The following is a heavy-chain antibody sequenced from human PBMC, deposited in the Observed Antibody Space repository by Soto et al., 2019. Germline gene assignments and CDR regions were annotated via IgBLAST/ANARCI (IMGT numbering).Heavy chain of an antibody. CDR1: GYTFITYG. CDR3: ARGPTDYYDNSANYFLDY. J-gene: IGHJ4*02. V-gene: IGHV1-18*01. D-gene: IGHD3-22*01. Sequence: QVLLVQSGAEVKKPGASVKVSCKDSGYTFITYGVSWVRQAPGQGLDWRGWISTYNGNTRYAERLQGRVTMTTDTTTNTAYMELRNLRSDDTAVYYCARGPTDYYDNSANYFLDYWGQGTLVTVSS. CDR2: ISTYNGNT.